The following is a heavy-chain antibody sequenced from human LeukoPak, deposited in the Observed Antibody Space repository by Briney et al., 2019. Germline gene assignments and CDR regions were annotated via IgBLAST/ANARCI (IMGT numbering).Heavy chain of an antibody. D-gene: IGHD6-13*01. V-gene: IGHV5-51*01. CDR1: GYKLTNNW. Sequence: KVGESLKISCKISGYKLTNNWIGWVRQVPGKGLEWMGIIYPGDSDTRYSPSFQGQVTISADKSISTAYLQWSSLKASDTAMYYCAREVHSRSWYIDYWGQGTLVTVSS. CDR2: IYPGDSDT. CDR3: AREVHSRSWYIDY. J-gene: IGHJ4*02.